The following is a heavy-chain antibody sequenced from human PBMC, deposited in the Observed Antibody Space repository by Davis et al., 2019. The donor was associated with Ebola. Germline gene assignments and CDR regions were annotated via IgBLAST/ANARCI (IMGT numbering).Heavy chain of an antibody. V-gene: IGHV1-8*02. D-gene: IGHD1-26*01. Sequence: ASVKVSCKASGYTFTSYAMHWVRQATGQGLEWMGWMNPNSGNTVYAQKFQGRVTMTRNTSISTAYMELSSLRSEDTAVYYCASFRVVGATGPGDYYYGMDVWGQGTTVTVSS. CDR1: GYTFTSYA. J-gene: IGHJ6*02. CDR2: MNPNSGNT. CDR3: ASFRVVGATGPGDYYYGMDV.